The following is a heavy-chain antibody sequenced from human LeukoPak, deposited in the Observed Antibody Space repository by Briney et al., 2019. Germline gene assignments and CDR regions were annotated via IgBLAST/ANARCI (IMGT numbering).Heavy chain of an antibody. Sequence: GGYLRLSCAASGFTLSRYCINLVRQAPGKGLGWVSSISSSSSYIYYADSVKGRFTISRDNAKNSLYLQMNSLRAEDTAVYYCARGRDGYNPGYFDYWGQGTLVTVSS. D-gene: IGHD5-24*01. CDR2: ISSSSSYI. V-gene: IGHV3-21*01. CDR3: ARGRDGYNPGYFDY. J-gene: IGHJ4*02. CDR1: GFTLSRYC.